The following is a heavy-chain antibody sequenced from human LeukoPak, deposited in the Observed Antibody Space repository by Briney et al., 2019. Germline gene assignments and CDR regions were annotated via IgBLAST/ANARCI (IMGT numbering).Heavy chain of an antibody. J-gene: IGHJ2*01. Sequence: ASVKVSCKASGGTFSSYGISWVRQAPGQGLEWMGWISAYNGNNNHAQKLQGRVTMTSDPSTSTAYMELRSLRSDDTAVYYCARGPRIAVARYFDLWGRGTLVTVSS. D-gene: IGHD6-19*01. CDR1: GGTFSSYG. CDR3: ARGPRIAVARYFDL. V-gene: IGHV1-18*01. CDR2: ISAYNGNN.